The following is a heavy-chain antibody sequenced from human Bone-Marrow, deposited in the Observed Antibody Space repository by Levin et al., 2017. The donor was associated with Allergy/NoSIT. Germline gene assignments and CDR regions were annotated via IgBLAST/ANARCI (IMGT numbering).Heavy chain of an antibody. Sequence: GESLKISCLASGFIFSNHSINWVRQAPGKGLEWVSSISSSSRYIHYADSVKGRVTISRDDAKNTLYLQLDRLRAEDTAMYYCAGMGASRSTSGYYFDYWGQGTLVTVSS. D-gene: IGHD4/OR15-4a*01. J-gene: IGHJ4*02. CDR2: ISSSSRYI. V-gene: IGHV3-21*06. CDR1: GFIFSNHS. CDR3: AGMGASRSTSGYYFDY.